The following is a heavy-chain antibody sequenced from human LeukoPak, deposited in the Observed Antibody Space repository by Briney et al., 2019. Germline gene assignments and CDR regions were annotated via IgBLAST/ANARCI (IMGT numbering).Heavy chain of an antibody. J-gene: IGHJ4*02. D-gene: IGHD3-9*01. CDR3: ARAPTALSYHILTGAHFDY. V-gene: IGHV4-59*01. CDR2: IYYTGST. CDR1: GGSISSYY. Sequence: SETLSLTCTVSGGSISSYYWSWIRQPPGKGLEWIGYIYYTGSTNYNPSLKSRVTISVDTYKNQFSLKLSSVTAADTAVYYCARAPTALSYHILTGAHFDYWGPGTLVTVSS.